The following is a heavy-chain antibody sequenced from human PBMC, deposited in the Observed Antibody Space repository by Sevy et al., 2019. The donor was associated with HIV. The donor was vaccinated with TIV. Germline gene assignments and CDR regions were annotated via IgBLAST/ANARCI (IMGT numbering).Heavy chain of an antibody. V-gene: IGHV3-15*01. J-gene: IGHJ4*02. D-gene: IGHD1-26*01. CDR3: AAGVGASDFDY. CDR2: IKSKTDGATR. Sequence: GGSLRLSRVASGFTFNKAWMSWVRQAPGKGLEWVGRIKSKTDGATRDLAAPVKGRIIISRDDSKNTLYLQISNLKIEDTGVYFCAAGVGASDFDYWGQGTLVTVSS. CDR1: GFTFNKAW.